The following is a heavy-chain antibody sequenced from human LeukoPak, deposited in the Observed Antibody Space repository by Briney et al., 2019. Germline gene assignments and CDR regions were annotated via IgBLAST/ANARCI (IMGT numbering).Heavy chain of an antibody. J-gene: IGHJ6*03. CDR1: GFTFSNYA. V-gene: IGHV3-30-3*01. CDR3: ARDPSWNYLYYMDV. D-gene: IGHD6-13*01. CDR2: ISYDGSNK. Sequence: SGGSLRLSCAASGFTFSNYAMHWVRQAPGKGLEWVAVISYDGSNKYYGDSVKGRFTISGDNSKNTLYLQMNSLRGEDTAVYYCARDPSWNYLYYMDVWGKGTTVTVSS.